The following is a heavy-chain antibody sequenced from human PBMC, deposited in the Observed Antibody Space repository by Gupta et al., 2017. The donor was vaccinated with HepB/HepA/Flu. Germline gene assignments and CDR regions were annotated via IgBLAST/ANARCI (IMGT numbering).Heavy chain of an antibody. CDR1: RGSISSSSYY. Sequence: QLQLQESGPGLVKPSETLSLTCTVSRGSISSSSYYWGWIRQPPGKGLEWIGSIYYSGSTYYNPSLKSRVTISVDTSKNQFSLKLSSVTAADTAVYYCARLNPHHLDYWGQGTLVTVSS. CDR2: IYYSGST. D-gene: IGHD1-14*01. J-gene: IGHJ4*02. CDR3: ARLNPHHLDY. V-gene: IGHV4-39*01.